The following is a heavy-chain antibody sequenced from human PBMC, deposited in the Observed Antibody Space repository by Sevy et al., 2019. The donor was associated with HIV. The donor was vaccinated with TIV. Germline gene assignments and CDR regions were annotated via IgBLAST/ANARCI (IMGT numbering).Heavy chain of an antibody. CDR2: LSHDGRNNK. V-gene: IGHV3-30*04. J-gene: IGHJ4*02. D-gene: IGHD3-22*01. CDR1: GFTFSEFG. Sequence: GGSLRLTCAASGFTFSEFGMHWVRLAPGKGLEWVAVLSHDGRNNKYNADSVKGRFTISRDNSKNTLYLQMNSLRADDTAIYYCAKGDFYYDSSGYYLFDYWGQGTLVTVSS. CDR3: AKGDFYYDSSGYYLFDY.